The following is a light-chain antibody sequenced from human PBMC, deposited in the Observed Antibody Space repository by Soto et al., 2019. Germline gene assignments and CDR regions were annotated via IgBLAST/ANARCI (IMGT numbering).Light chain of an antibody. J-gene: IGKJ5*01. V-gene: IGKV3-20*01. CDR1: QGVDSKL. Sequence: EIALTQSPGTLSLSPGEGATLSCRASQGVDSKLLAWYQQKPGQATRLLIYAASRRATSIPDRFSGSGSGTDFSRSISRLVTEDVAVYYCQHYGNPPGISFGQGTRLEIK. CDR2: AAS. CDR3: QHYGNPPGIS.